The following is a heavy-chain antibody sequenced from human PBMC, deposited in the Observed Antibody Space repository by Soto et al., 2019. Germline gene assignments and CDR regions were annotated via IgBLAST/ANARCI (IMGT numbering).Heavy chain of an antibody. CDR3: AREMGGVAGSGYNWFDP. D-gene: IGHD3-3*01. Sequence: SETLSLTCTVSGGSISSYYWSWIRQPPGKGLEWIGYIYYSGSTNYNPSLKSRVTISVDTSKNQFSLKLSSVTAADTAVYYCAREMGGVAGSGYNWFDPWGQGTLVTVSS. CDR1: GGSISSYY. CDR2: IYYSGST. J-gene: IGHJ5*02. V-gene: IGHV4-59*01.